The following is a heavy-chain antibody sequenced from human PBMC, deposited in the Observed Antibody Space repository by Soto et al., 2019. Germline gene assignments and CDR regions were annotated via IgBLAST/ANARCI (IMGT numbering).Heavy chain of an antibody. D-gene: IGHD2-15*01. CDR2: IYYSGDT. CDR3: ARNQPQRYCSGGTCRPAYGMDV. J-gene: IGHJ6*02. V-gene: IGHV4-39*01. Sequence: SETLSLTCTVSGGSISSDSFYWAWIRQPPGKGLEWIGIIYYSGDTYYNPSLAGRLTMSVDTSNQFSLTLRSVTAADTALYYCARNQPQRYCSGGTCRPAYGMDVWGQGTTVTVS. CDR1: GGSISSDSFY.